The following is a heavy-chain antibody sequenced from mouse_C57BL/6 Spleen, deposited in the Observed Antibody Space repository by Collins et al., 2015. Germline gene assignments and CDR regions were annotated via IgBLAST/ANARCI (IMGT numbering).Heavy chain of an antibody. D-gene: IGHD2-4*01. Sequence: EVKLVESGGGLVKPGGSLKLSCAASGFAFSSYDMSWVRQTPEKRLEWVATISSGGSYTYYPDSVKGRFTISRDNARNTLYLQMSSLRSEDTALYYCARHEDYDYDEDYYAMDYWGQGTSVTVSS. V-gene: IGHV5-9*02. J-gene: IGHJ4*01. CDR1: GFAFSSYD. CDR2: ISSGGSYT. CDR3: ARHEDYDYDEDYYAMDY.